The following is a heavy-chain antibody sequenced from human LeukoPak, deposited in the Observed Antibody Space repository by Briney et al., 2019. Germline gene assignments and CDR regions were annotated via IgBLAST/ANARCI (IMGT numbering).Heavy chain of an antibody. J-gene: IGHJ4*02. CDR2: INHSGST. V-gene: IGHV4-34*01. D-gene: IGHD3-10*01. CDR3: ARGVRGVIDY. CDR1: CGSFSGYY. Sequence: PSETLSLTCAVDCGSFSGYYCSWIRQPPGKGLEWIGEINHSGSTNYNPSLKSRVTISVDTSKNQFSLKLSSVTAADTAVYYCARGVRGVIDYWGQGTLVTVSS.